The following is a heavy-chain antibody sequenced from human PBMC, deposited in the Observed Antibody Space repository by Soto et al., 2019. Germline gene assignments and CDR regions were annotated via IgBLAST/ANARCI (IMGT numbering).Heavy chain of an antibody. CDR1: GGSISSYY. CDR3: AREGIAVAVIDY. CDR2: IYYSGST. V-gene: IGHV4-59*01. J-gene: IGHJ4*02. Sequence: SETLSLTCTVSGGSISSYYWSWIRQPPGKGLEWIGYIYYSGSTNYNPSLKSRVTISVDTSKNQFSLKLSSVTAADTAVYYCAREGIAVAVIDYWGQGTLVTVSS. D-gene: IGHD6-19*01.